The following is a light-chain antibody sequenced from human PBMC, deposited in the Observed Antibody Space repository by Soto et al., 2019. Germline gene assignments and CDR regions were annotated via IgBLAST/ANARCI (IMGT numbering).Light chain of an antibody. V-gene: IGKV3-20*01. CDR1: QSVSNSY. CDR2: GAS. J-gene: IGKJ1*01. CDR3: QQYGISPWT. Sequence: EIVLTQSPGTLSLSPGERATLSCRASQSVSNSYIAWYQQKPGQAPRLLIYGASSRATGIPDRFTGSGSGTGFTLTITRLEPEDFALYYCQQYGISPWTFGQGTKVEIK.